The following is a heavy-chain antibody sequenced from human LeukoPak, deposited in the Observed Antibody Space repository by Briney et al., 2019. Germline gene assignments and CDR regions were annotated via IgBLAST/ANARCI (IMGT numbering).Heavy chain of an antibody. Sequence: SETLSLTCTVSGGSISSRSYYWGWIRQPPGKGLEGIGSIYYSGSTYYNPSLKSRVTISVDTSKNQFPLKLSSVTAADTAVYYCARPRIAARSPFDYWGQGTLVTVSS. J-gene: IGHJ4*02. CDR1: GGSISSRSYY. D-gene: IGHD6-6*01. CDR3: ARPRIAARSPFDY. V-gene: IGHV4-39*06. CDR2: IYYSGST.